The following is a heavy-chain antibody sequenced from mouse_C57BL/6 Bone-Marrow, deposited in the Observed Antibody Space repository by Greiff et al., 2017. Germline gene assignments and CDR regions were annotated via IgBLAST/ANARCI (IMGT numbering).Heavy chain of an antibody. V-gene: IGHV1-55*01. CDR2: IYPGSGST. CDR1: GYTFTSYW. Sequence: QVQLQQPGAELVKPGASVKMSCKASGYTFTSYWITWVKQRPGQGLEWIGDIYPGSGSTNYNEKFKSKATLTVDKSSSTAYMQLSSLTAEDSAVYYCARRKLYFDYWGQGTTLTVSS. J-gene: IGHJ2*01. CDR3: ARRKLYFDY.